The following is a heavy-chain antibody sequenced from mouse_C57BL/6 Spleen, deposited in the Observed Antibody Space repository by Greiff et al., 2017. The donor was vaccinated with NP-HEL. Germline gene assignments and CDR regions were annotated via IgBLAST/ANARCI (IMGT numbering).Heavy chain of an antibody. CDR2: IFPGSGST. J-gene: IGHJ3*01. CDR1: GYTFTDYY. Sequence: VQLQQSGPELVKPGASVKISCKASGYTFTDYYINWVKQRPGQGLEWIGWIFPGSGSTYYNEKFKGKATLTVDKSSSTAYMLLSSLTSEDSAVYFCARSEGSTQLRLAYWGQGTLVTVSA. CDR3: ARSEGSTQLRLAY. D-gene: IGHD3-2*02. V-gene: IGHV1-75*01.